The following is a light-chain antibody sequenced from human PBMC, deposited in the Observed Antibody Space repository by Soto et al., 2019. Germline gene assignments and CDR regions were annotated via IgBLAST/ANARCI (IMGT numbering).Light chain of an antibody. V-gene: IGKV3-15*01. J-gene: IGKJ1*01. CDR3: QQYNNWPRT. CDR1: QSVSSN. CDR2: SAS. Sequence: EILMTQSPATLSVSPGEGATLSCRASQSVSSNLAWYQQKPGQPPRLLIYSASTRATGIPARFSGSGSGTEFTLTISSLQSDDLAVYYCQQYNNWPRTFGQGTKVEIK.